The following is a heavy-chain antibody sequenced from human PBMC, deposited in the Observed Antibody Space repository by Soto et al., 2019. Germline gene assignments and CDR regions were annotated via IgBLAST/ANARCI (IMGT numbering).Heavy chain of an antibody. CDR1: GFTLSSFG. D-gene: IGHD3-16*01. J-gene: IGHJ5*02. CDR3: AKDFWGCSNGACLHNWFDP. Sequence: GGSLRLSCTASGFTLSSFGIHWVRQAPGKGLEWVAVISNDGRNEFYADSVEGRFTISRDNSKNTLYLQMDSLRAEDTAVYYCAKDFWGCSNGACLHNWFDPWGQGTLVTVSS. V-gene: IGHV3-30*18. CDR2: ISNDGRNE.